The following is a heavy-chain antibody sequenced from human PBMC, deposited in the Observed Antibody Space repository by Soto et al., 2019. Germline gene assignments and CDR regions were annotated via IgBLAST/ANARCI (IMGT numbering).Heavy chain of an antibody. J-gene: IGHJ4*02. CDR1: GFTFSNYA. CDR2: ISGNGDHT. V-gene: IGHV3-23*01. D-gene: IGHD6-13*01. CDR3: ARGTYRSKTDFDY. Sequence: GGSLRLSCAPSGFTFSNYAMSWVRQAPGKGLEWVSAISGNGDHTYYADSVKGRFTISRDNSKNTLYLQMNSLRAEDTAIYYCARGTYRSKTDFDYWGQGTLVTVSS.